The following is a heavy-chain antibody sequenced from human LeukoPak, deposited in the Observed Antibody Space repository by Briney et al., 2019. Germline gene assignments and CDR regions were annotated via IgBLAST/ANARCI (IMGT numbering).Heavy chain of an antibody. CDR2: ISYDGSNK. V-gene: IGHV3-30*18. D-gene: IGHD6-19*01. J-gene: IGHJ6*02. CDR1: GFTFSSYG. Sequence: GGSLRLSCAASGFTFSSYGMHWVRQAPGKGLEWVAVISYDGSNKYYADSVKARFTISRDNSKNTLYLQMNSPRAKDTAVYYCAKEFGPNSSGWYWYYYYGMDVWGQGTTVTVSS. CDR3: AKEFGPNSSGWYWYYYYGMDV.